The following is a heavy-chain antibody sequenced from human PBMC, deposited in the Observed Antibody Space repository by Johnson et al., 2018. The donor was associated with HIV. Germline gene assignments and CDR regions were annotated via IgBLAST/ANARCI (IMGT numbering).Heavy chain of an antibody. D-gene: IGHD3-3*01. V-gene: IGHV3-66*01. CDR3: ATDYNFWSGRPDSFDV. J-gene: IGHJ3*01. Sequence: MLLVESGGGLIQPGGSLRLSCAASGFTVSSNYMSWVRQAPGKGLEWVSVIYSGGSTYYADSVKGRFTISRDNSKNTLYLQMDRLRAEDTAVYYCATDYNFWSGRPDSFDVWGQGTMVSVSS. CDR1: GFTVSSNY. CDR2: IYSGGST.